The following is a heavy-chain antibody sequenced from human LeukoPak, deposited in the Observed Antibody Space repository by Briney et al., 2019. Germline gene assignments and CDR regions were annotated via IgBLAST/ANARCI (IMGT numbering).Heavy chain of an antibody. V-gene: IGHV1-69*04. CDR1: GGTFSSYV. J-gene: IGHJ6*02. D-gene: IGHD3-3*01. CDR2: IIPIFGIA. Sequence: SVKVSCKASGGTFSSYVISWVRQAPRQGLEWMGRIIPIFGIANYAQNFQGRVTITADNSPSTGYMELSSVRSEGTAVYYCARVGRCFLERGLDVWGQGTTVTVS. CDR3: ARVGRCFLERGLDV.